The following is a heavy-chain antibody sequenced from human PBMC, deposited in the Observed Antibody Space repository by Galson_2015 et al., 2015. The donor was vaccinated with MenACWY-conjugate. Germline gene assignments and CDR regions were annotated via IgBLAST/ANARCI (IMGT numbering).Heavy chain of an antibody. J-gene: IGHJ4*02. V-gene: IGHV2-5*02. D-gene: IGHD5-18*01. CDR2: IYWDDDQ. CDR3: ARDVDTAMGYYFDY. Sequence: PALVKPTQTLTLTCSFSDLSGFSLSTTGVGVGWFRQPPGKALEWLALIYWDDDQRYRSSLRSRLTITKDTSKSQVVLKMTNMDPVDTATYYCARDVDTAMGYYFDYWGQGTLVTVSS. CDR1: DLSGFSLSTTGVG.